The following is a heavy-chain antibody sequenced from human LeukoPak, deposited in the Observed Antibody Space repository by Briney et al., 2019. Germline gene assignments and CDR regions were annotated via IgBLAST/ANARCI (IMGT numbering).Heavy chain of an antibody. CDR2: IYYSGST. V-gene: IGHV4-59*01. Sequence: ASETLSLTCTVSGGSISSYYWSWIRQPPGKGLEWIGYIYYSGSTNYNPSLKSRVTISVDTSKIQFSLKLSSVTAADTAVYYCARVRPPYLFDYWGQGTLVTVSS. J-gene: IGHJ4*02. CDR3: ARVRPPYLFDY. D-gene: IGHD2-2*02. CDR1: GGSISSYY.